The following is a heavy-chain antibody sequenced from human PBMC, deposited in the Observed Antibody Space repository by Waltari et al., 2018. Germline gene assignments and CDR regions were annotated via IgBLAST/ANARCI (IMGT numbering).Heavy chain of an antibody. J-gene: IGHJ3*02. CDR3: TTVTTVIPIHAFDS. Sequence: EVQLVESGGGLVKPGGSVSLSCAASGFTFSNAWMSGVRQAQGKGLGWVGRVKSKTEGGTTDYAAPVKGRFTISRDDSNNTLYLQMNSLKTEDTAVYYCTTVTTVIPIHAFDSWGQGQWSPSLQ. CDR2: VKSKTEGGTT. D-gene: IGHD4-17*01. CDR1: GFTFSNAW. V-gene: IGHV3-15*05.